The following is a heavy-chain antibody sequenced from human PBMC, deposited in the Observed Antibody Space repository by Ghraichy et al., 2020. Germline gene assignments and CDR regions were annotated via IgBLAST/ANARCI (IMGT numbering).Heavy chain of an antibody. D-gene: IGHD3-10*01. CDR1: GFTFSSYA. Sequence: GGSLRLSCAASGFTFSSYAMHWVRQAPGKGLEWVAVISYDGCNKYYADSVKGRFTISRDNSKNTLYLQMNSLRAEDTAVYYCARDGYYGSGSYLFKVSMVRDVGGQGTTVTVSS. CDR3: ARDGYYGSGSYLFKVSMVRDV. J-gene: IGHJ6*02. CDR2: ISYDGCNK. V-gene: IGHV3-30-3*01.